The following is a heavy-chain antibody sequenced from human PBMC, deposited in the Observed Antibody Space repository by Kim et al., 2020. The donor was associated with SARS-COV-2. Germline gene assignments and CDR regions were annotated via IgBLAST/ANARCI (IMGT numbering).Heavy chain of an antibody. CDR2: INHSGST. V-gene: IGHV4-34*01. CDR1: GGSFSGYY. J-gene: IGHJ4*02. Sequence: SETLSLTCAVYGGSFSGYYWSWIRQPPGKGLEWIGEINHSGSTNYNPSLKSRVTISVDTSKNQFSLKLSSVTAADTAVYYCASNPFGESPFDYWGQGTLVTVSS. CDR3: ASNPFGESPFDY. D-gene: IGHD3-10*01.